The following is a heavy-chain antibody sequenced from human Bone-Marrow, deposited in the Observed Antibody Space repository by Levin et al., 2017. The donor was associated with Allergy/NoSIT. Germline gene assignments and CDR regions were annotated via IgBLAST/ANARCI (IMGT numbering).Heavy chain of an antibody. CDR2: MNPDSGNT. D-gene: IGHD2-2*01. CDR3: ARELEGTSSDV. CDR1: GYPITTYD. V-gene: IGHV1-8*01. Sequence: GESLKISCKASGYPITTYDINWVRQATGQGLEWMAYMNPDSGNTGYAQKFQGRVTMTRDTSINTVYMELSSLTSEDTAVYYCARELEGTSSDVWGQGTTVTVSS. J-gene: IGHJ6*02.